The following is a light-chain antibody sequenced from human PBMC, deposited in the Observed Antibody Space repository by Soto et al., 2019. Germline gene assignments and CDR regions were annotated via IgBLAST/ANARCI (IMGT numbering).Light chain of an antibody. CDR1: QSISTW. CDR2: AAS. J-gene: IGKJ1*01. Sequence: IQMTQSPSSLSASVGDRVTITCRASQSISTWLAWYQQKPGKAPTLLIYAASNLQSGVPSRFRGSRSGTEFTLTVSSLQPADFATYYCLQDHDDSWTFGQGTKVDIK. V-gene: IGKV1-6*01. CDR3: LQDHDDSWT.